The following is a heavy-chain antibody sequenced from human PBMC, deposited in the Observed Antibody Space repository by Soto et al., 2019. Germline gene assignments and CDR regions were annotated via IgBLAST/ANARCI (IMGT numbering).Heavy chain of an antibody. CDR1: GFSFSTYW. J-gene: IGHJ4*02. V-gene: IGHV3-7*01. D-gene: IGHD6-19*01. CDR2: IMKDGSEK. Sequence: EVQLVESGGGLVQPRGSLRLSCAASGFSFSTYWMNWVRQAPGKGLEWVAIIMKDGSEKLYVDSVKGRFTISRDNARNSLYLEMNSLRAEDTAVYYCVAGSGWLPDFWGQGTLVTVSS. CDR3: VAGSGWLPDF.